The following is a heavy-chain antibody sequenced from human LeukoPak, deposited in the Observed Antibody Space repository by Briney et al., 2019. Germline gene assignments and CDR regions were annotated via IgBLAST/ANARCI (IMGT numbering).Heavy chain of an antibody. V-gene: IGHV3-33*06. J-gene: IGHJ4*02. CDR3: AKDRGDRYSSSWYYDY. CDR1: GFTFSSYG. CDR2: IWYDGSNK. Sequence: GGSLRLSSAASGFTFSSYGMHWVRQAPGKGLEWVAVIWYDGSNKYYADSVKGRFTISRDNSKNTLYLQMNSLRAEDTAVYYCAKDRGDRYSSSWYYDYWGQGTLVTVSS. D-gene: IGHD6-13*01.